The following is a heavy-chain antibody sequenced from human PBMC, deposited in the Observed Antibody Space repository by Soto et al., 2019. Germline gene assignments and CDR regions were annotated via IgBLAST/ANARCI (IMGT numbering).Heavy chain of an antibody. CDR1: GGSISSSNW. V-gene: IGHV4-4*02. CDR2: IYHSGST. J-gene: IGHJ5*01. Sequence: SETLSLTCAVSGGSISSSNWWSWVRQPPGKGLEWIGEIYHSGSTNYNPSLKSRVTISVDKSKNQFSLKLSSVTAADTAVYYCARGRVYARRGWFDSWGQATLVTAS. CDR3: ARGRVYARRGWFDS. D-gene: IGHD2-8*01.